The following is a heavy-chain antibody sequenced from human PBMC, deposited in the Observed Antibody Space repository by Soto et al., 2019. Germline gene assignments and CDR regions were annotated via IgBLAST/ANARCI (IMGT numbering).Heavy chain of an antibody. D-gene: IGHD7-27*01. Sequence: QEQLVESGGGVVQPGRSLRLSCATSGFTFSDYAIHWVRQSPGKGLVWVAFISYDGNNKYYADSVKGRFTISRDNSRDTLYLQMNSLRTEDTAIYSCATEHPGGWGLNFWGQGTLVTVSS. J-gene: IGHJ4*02. CDR2: ISYDGNNK. CDR1: GFTFSDYA. CDR3: ATEHPGGWGLNF. V-gene: IGHV3-30-3*01.